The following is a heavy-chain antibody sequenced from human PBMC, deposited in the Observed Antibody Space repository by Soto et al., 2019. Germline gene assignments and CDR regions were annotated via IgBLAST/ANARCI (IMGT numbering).Heavy chain of an antibody. J-gene: IGHJ4*02. D-gene: IGHD3-22*01. V-gene: IGHV3-30*18. CDR3: AKDNYDSSGCFDY. CDR2: ISYDGSNK. CDR1: GFTFSSYG. Sequence: QVQLVESGGGVVQPGRSLRLSCAASGFTFSSYGMHWVRQAPGKGLEWVAVISYDGSNKYYADSVKGRFTISRDNSKNTLYLQMNSLRAEDTAVYYCAKDNYDSSGCFDYWGQGTLVTVSS.